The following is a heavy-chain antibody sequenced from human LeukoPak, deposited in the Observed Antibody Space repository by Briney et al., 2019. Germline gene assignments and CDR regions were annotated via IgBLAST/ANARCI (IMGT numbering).Heavy chain of an antibody. V-gene: IGHV4-31*03. D-gene: IGHD2/OR15-2a*01. CDR1: GRSISSGGYY. Sequence: SETLSLTCTVSGRSISSGGYYWSWIRQHPGKGLEWFGYIYYSGSSYDNPSLKSRVTIAVDTSKNQFSLKLSSVTAADTAVYYCASDPVLPQPNAFDIWGQGTMVTVSS. J-gene: IGHJ3*02. CDR2: IYYSGSS. CDR3: ASDPVLPQPNAFDI.